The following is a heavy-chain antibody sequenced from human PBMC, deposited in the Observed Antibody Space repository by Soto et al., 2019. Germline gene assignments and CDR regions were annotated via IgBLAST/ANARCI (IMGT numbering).Heavy chain of an antibody. Sequence: PGESLKISCKGSGYSFTSYWIGWVRQMPGKGLEWMGIIYPGDSDTRYSPSFQGQVTISADKSISTAYLQWSSLKASDTAMYYCARTGMYYDFWSGYYIDYYYGMDVWGQRTAVTVSS. J-gene: IGHJ6*02. CDR1: GYSFTSYW. V-gene: IGHV5-51*01. D-gene: IGHD3-3*01. CDR2: IYPGDSDT. CDR3: ARTGMYYDFWSGYYIDYYYGMDV.